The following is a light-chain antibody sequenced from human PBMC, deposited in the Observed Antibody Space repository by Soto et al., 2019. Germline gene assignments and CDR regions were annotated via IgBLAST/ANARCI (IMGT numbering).Light chain of an antibody. Sequence: DIQMTQSPSSLSAFVGDRVTITCRASQDIYNYLAWYQQRPGQAPKLLIYHASTLQSGVPSRFSGSGSGTDFTLTISSLQPEDVATYYCQKYYSAVFTFGPGTKVDIK. CDR1: QDIYNY. CDR2: HAS. J-gene: IGKJ3*01. CDR3: QKYYSAVFT. V-gene: IGKV1-27*01.